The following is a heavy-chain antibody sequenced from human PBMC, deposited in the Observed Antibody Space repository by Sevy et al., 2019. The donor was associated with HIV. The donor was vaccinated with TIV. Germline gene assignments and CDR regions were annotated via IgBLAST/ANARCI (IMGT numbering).Heavy chain of an antibody. CDR3: ARWTSYRPLPVRGVIITKTGFDY. D-gene: IGHD3-10*02. Sequence: SETLSLTCTVSGGSISSGDYYWSWIRQPPGKGLEWIGYIYYSGSTYYNPSLKSRVTISVDTSKNQFSLKLSSWTAADTAVYYCARWTSYRPLPVRGVIITKTGFDYWGQGTLVTVSS. CDR2: IYYSGST. CDR1: GGSISSGDYY. V-gene: IGHV4-30-4*01. J-gene: IGHJ4*02.